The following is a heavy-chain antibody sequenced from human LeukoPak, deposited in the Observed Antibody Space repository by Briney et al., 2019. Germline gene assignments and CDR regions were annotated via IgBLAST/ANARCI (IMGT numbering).Heavy chain of an antibody. CDR2: IKSKTDGGTT. J-gene: IGHJ6*03. V-gene: IGHV3-15*01. Sequence: GGSLRLSCAASGFSFSKAWMSWVRQAPGKGLEWVGHIKSKTDGGTTDYAAPVMGRFTISRDDSKNTLYLQMNSLKAEDTAVYYCTTYNYYYYYCMDVWGKGTTVTVSS. D-gene: IGHD2-2*02. CDR1: GFSFSKAW. CDR3: TTYNYYYYYCMDV.